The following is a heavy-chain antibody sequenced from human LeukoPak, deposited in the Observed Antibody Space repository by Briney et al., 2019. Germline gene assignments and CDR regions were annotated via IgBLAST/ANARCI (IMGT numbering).Heavy chain of an antibody. V-gene: IGHV1-18*01. D-gene: IGHD3-22*01. CDR3: ARGGGAYYFDSSGYGDY. CDR2: ISVYNGNT. Sequence: ASVKVSCKASGYTFINYGISWVRQAPGQGLEWMGWISVYNGNTNYAQKLPGRVTMTTDTSTSTAYMELRSLRSDDTAVYHCARGGGAYYFDSSGYGDYWGQGSLVTVSS. J-gene: IGHJ4*02. CDR1: GYTFINYG.